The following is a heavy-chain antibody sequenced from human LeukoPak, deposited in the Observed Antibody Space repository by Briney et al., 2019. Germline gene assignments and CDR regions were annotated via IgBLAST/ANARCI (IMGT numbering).Heavy chain of an antibody. CDR1: GFTFSSYE. CDR3: AKDLSTVVTPFDY. V-gene: IGHV3-48*03. D-gene: IGHD4-23*01. J-gene: IGHJ4*02. CDR2: ISSSGSTI. Sequence: YPGGSLRLSCAASGFTFSSYEMNWVRQAPGKGLEWVSYISSSGSTIYYADSVKGRFTISRDNAKNSLYLQMNSLRAEGTAVYYCAKDLSTVVTPFDYWGQGTLVTVSS.